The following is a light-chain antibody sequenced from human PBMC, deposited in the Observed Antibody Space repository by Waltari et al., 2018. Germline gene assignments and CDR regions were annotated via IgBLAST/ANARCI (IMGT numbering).Light chain of an antibody. Sequence: QSVLTQPPSVSGAPGQRVTISCTGSSSNTGAGYDVPWYQQLPGTAPKLLIYGNSNRPSGVPDRFSGSKSGTSASLAITGLQAEDEADYYCQSYDSSLSGPYVFGTGTKVTVL. CDR2: GNS. CDR3: QSYDSSLSGPYV. CDR1: SSNTGAGYD. J-gene: IGLJ1*01. V-gene: IGLV1-40*01.